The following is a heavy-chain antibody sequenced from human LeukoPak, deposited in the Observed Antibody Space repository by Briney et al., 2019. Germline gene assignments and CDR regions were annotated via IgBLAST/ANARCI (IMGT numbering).Heavy chain of an antibody. CDR2: MTSSGSTI. D-gene: IGHD3-22*01. CDR1: GFTFSDYY. J-gene: IGHJ4*02. V-gene: IGHV3-11*01. CDR3: AKDYYDSSGYPSSPTVDY. Sequence: GGSLRLSCAASGFTFSDYYMSWIRQAPGKGLEWVSYMTSSGSTIYYADSVKGRFTISRDNAKNSLYLQMDSLRADDTAVYYCAKDYYDSSGYPSSPTVDYRGQGTLVTVSS.